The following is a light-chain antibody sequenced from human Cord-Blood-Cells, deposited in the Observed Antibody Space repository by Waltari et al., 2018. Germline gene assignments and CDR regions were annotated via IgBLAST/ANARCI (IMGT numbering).Light chain of an antibody. J-gene: IGKJ4*01. CDR2: GAS. CDR3: QQYGSSLLT. Sequence: EIVLTQSPGTLSLSPGERATLSCRASQSVRSSYLAWYQQQPGQAPRLLIYGASSRATGIPDRFSGSGSGTDFTLTISRLEPEDFAVYYCQQYGSSLLTFGGGTKVEIK. CDR1: QSVRSSY. V-gene: IGKV3-20*01.